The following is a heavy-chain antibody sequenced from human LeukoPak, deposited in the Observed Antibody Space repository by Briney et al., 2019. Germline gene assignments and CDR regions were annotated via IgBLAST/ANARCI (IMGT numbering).Heavy chain of an antibody. Sequence: SGTLSLTCAVSGGSISSSNWWSWVRQPPGKGLEWIGEIYHSGSTNYNPSLKSRVTISVDKSKNQFSLKLSSVTAADTAVYYCARDLLADSYYDFWSGYSLGPAFDIWGQGTMVTVSS. J-gene: IGHJ3*02. CDR2: IYHSGST. V-gene: IGHV4-4*02. CDR1: GGSISSSNW. CDR3: ARDLLADSYYDFWSGYSLGPAFDI. D-gene: IGHD3-3*01.